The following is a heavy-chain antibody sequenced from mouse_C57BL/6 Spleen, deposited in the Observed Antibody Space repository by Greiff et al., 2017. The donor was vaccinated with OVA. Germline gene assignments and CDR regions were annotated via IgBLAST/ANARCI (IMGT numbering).Heavy chain of an antibody. CDR1: GYTFTEYY. CDR2: INPNNGGT. D-gene: IGHD1-1*01. V-gene: IGHV1-26*01. J-gene: IGHJ4*01. Sequence: EVQLQQSGPELVKPGASVKISCKASGYTFTEYYMNWVKQSHGKSLEWIGDINPNNGGTSYNQKFKGKATLTVDKSSSTAYMELRSLTSEDSAVYYCARDVLLSYYAMDYWGQGTSVTVSS. CDR3: ARDVLLSYYAMDY.